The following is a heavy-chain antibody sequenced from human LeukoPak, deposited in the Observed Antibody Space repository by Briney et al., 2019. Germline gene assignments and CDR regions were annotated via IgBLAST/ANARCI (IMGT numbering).Heavy chain of an antibody. J-gene: IGHJ4*02. V-gene: IGHV4-59*08. CDR1: GGSISSYY. CDR2: IYYSGST. Sequence: SETLSLTCTVSGGSISSYYWSWIRQPPGKGLEWSGYIYYSGSTTSSPSLNSRVTISVDTSKNQFSLKLSSVTAADTAVYYCARHCSGSCYHGFDYWGQGTLVTVSS. D-gene: IGHD2-15*01. CDR3: ARHCSGSCYHGFDY.